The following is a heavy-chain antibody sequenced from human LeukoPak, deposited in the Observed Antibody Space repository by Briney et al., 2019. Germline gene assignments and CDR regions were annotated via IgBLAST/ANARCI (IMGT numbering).Heavy chain of an antibody. Sequence: ASVKVSCKASGYTFTSYYMHWVRQAPGQGLEWMGIINPSGGSTSYAQKFQGRVTMTRDTSTSTVYMELSSLRSEDTAIYYCAKLAASETGEGSWGQGTLVTVSS. J-gene: IGHJ5*02. D-gene: IGHD6-13*01. CDR3: AKLAASETGEGS. V-gene: IGHV1-46*01. CDR1: GYTFTSYY. CDR2: INPSGGST.